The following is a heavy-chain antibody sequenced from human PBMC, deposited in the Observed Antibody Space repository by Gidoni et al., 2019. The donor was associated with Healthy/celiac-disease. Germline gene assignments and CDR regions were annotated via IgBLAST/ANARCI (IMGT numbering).Heavy chain of an antibody. CDR2: ISGSGGST. D-gene: IGHD6-13*01. CDR3: AKHSSSWSSQFDY. V-gene: IGHV3-23*01. J-gene: IGHJ4*02. Sequence: MSWVRQAPGKGLEWVSAISGSGGSTYYADSVKGRFTISRDNSKNTLYLQMNSLRAEDTAVYYCAKHSSSWSSQFDYWGQGTLVTVSS.